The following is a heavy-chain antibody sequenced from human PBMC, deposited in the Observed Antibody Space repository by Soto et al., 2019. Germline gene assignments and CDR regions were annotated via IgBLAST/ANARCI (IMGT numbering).Heavy chain of an antibody. CDR2: INHSGRT. D-gene: IGHD3-16*02. J-gene: IGHJ3*02. V-gene: IGHV4-34*01. CDR1: GGSFSGYY. CDR3: ARGGYDYVWGSDRYDAFDI. Sequence: SETLSLTCAVYGGSFSGYYWSWIRQPPGKGLEWIGEINHSGRTNYKPSLKSRVTISVDTSKNKFSQKQSSVTAADTAVYYCARGGYDYVWGSDRYDAFDIWGQGTIVTVSS.